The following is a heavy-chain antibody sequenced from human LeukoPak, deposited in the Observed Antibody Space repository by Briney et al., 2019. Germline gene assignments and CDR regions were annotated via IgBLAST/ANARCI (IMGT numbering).Heavy chain of an antibody. V-gene: IGHV3-30-3*01. D-gene: IGHD3-3*01. CDR1: GFVFSDYP. J-gene: IGHJ4*02. Sequence: GGSLRLSCSASGFVFSDYPLHWIRQSPGKGLEWVAVISYDLNNKYYADSVKGRFTISRDNSKNTLYLQMNSLRAEDTAVYYCARDRTADDLWSGPVRGRFDYWGQGTLATVSS. CDR2: ISYDLNNK. CDR3: ARDRTADDLWSGPVRGRFDY.